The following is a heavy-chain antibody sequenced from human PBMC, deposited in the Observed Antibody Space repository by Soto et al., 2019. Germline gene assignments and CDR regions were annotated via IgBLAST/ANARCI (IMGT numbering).Heavy chain of an antibody. CDR2: ISGSGGST. CDR3: AKDPPTPIQLWPPFKPQFDY. CDR1: GFTFSSYA. D-gene: IGHD5-18*01. J-gene: IGHJ4*02. Sequence: EVQLLESGGGLVQPGGSLRLSCAASGFTFSSYAMSWVRQAPGKGLEWVSAISGSGGSTYYADSVKGRFTISRDNSKSTLYLQMNSLRAEDTAVYYCAKDPPTPIQLWPPFKPQFDYWGQGTLVTVSS. V-gene: IGHV3-23*01.